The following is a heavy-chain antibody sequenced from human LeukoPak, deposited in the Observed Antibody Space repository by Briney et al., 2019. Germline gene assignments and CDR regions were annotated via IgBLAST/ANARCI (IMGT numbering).Heavy chain of an antibody. J-gene: IGHJ3*02. V-gene: IGHV4-4*07. CDR1: GGSISGYY. CDR2: VYTSGST. Sequence: PSETLSLTCTVSGGSISGYYWSWIRQPAGKGQEWLGRVYTSGSTNYNPSLKSRVTISMDTSKNQFSLKLSSVTAADTAVYYCARDGRQRITTDTGALDIWGQGTMVTVSS. CDR3: ARDGRQRITTDTGALDI. D-gene: IGHD3-10*01.